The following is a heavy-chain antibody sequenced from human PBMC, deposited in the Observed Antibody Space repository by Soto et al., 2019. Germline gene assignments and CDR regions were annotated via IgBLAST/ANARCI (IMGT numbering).Heavy chain of an antibody. J-gene: IGHJ4*02. CDR3: ARGRSSSWYHY. D-gene: IGHD6-13*01. V-gene: IGHV4-34*01. CDR2: INHSGST. Sequence: SETLSLTCAVYGGSFSGYYWSWIRQPPGKGLEWIGEINHSGSTNYNPSLKSRVTISVDTSKNQFSLKLSSVTAADTAVYYCARGRSSSWYHYWGQGTLVTVSS. CDR1: GGSFSGYY.